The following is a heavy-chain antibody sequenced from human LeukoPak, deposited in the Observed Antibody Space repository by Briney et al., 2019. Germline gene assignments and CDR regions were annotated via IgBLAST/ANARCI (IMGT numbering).Heavy chain of an antibody. CDR1: GYTFTSYG. CDR3: ARDFVEMATTYFDY. Sequence: ASVKFSCKASGYTFTSYGISWVRQAPGQGLEWMGWISAYYGNTNYAQKLQGRVTMTTDTSTSTAYMELRSLRSDDTAVYYCARDFVEMATTYFDYWGQGTLVTVSS. J-gene: IGHJ4*02. CDR2: ISAYYGNT. D-gene: IGHD5-24*01. V-gene: IGHV1-18*01.